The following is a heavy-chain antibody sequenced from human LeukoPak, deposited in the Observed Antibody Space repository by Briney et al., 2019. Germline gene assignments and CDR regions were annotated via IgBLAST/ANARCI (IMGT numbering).Heavy chain of an antibody. V-gene: IGHV3-7*01. CDR1: GFTFSSYW. D-gene: IGHD4-17*01. J-gene: IGHJ4*02. CDR3: AKEGRYGEYFDY. Sequence: GGSLRLSCAASGFTFSSYWMSWVRQAPGKGLEWVANIKQDGSEKYYADSVKGRFTISRDNSKKTLYLQMDSLRAEDTAVYYCAKEGRYGEYFDYWGQGTLVTVSS. CDR2: IKQDGSEK.